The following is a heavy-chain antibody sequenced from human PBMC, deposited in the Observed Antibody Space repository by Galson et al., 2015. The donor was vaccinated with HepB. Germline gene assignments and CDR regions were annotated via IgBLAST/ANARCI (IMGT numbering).Heavy chain of an antibody. Sequence: SLRLSCAASGFTFSSLGMTWVRQAPGKGLECVSAIGVNAGNTDYADSVKGRFTISRDNSKGMLYLQMNNLRAEDTAVYYCAKGTTNIDYWGQGTLVTVSS. D-gene: IGHD1-1*01. CDR1: GFTFSSLG. CDR2: IGVNAGNT. J-gene: IGHJ4*02. CDR3: AKGTTNIDY. V-gene: IGHV3-23*01.